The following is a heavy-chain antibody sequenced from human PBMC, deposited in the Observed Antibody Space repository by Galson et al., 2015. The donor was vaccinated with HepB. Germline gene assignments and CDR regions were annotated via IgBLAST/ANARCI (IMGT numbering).Heavy chain of an antibody. Sequence: PALVKPTQTLTLTCTFSGFSLSTSGVGVGWIRQPPGKALEWLALIYWNDDKRYSPSLKSRLTIAKDTSKNQVVLTMTNMDPVDTATYYCAHHPGYYDSSGPRPYARLDWYFDLWGRGTLVTVSS. D-gene: IGHD3-22*01. CDR1: GFSLSTSGVG. J-gene: IGHJ2*01. CDR3: AHHPGYYDSSGPRPYARLDWYFDL. CDR2: IYWNDDK. V-gene: IGHV2-5*01.